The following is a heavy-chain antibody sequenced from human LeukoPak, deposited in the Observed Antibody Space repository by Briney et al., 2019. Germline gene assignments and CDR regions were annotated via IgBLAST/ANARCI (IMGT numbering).Heavy chain of an antibody. J-gene: IGHJ2*01. CDR3: AKDRPYHP. CDR1: GFTFSTYW. CDR2: INGDGSTT. V-gene: IGHV3-74*03. D-gene: IGHD6-6*01. Sequence: PGGSLRLSCTASGFTFSTYWINWVRQSPGKGLVWVALINGDGSTTTHADSVKGRFTISRDNAKNTAYLQMNSLRAEDTAVYYCAKDRPYHPWGRGTLVTVSS.